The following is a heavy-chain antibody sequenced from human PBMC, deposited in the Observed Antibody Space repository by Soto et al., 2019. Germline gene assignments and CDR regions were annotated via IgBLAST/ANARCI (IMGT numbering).Heavy chain of an antibody. Sequence: ASVKVSCKASGGTFSSYAISWVRQAPGQGLEWMGGIIPIFGTANYAQKFQGRVTITADESTSTAYMELSSLRSEDTAVYYCARYPRDYGDYSYSQHWGQGTLVTVSS. CDR3: ARYPRDYGDYSYSQH. J-gene: IGHJ1*01. CDR1: GGTFSSYA. CDR2: IIPIFGTA. D-gene: IGHD4-17*01. V-gene: IGHV1-69*13.